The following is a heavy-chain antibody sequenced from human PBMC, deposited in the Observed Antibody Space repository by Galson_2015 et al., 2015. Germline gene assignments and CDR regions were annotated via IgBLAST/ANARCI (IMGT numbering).Heavy chain of an antibody. D-gene: IGHD2-2*01. CDR2: ISSSSSYI. J-gene: IGHJ6*02. Sequence: SLRLSCAASGFTFSSYSMNWVRQAPGKGLEWVSSISSSSSYIYYADSVKGRFTISGDNAKNSLYLQMNSLRAEDTAVYYCARDGRKDIVVVPAANYYGMDVWGQGTTVTVSS. CDR3: ARDGRKDIVVVPAANYYGMDV. V-gene: IGHV3-21*01. CDR1: GFTFSSYS.